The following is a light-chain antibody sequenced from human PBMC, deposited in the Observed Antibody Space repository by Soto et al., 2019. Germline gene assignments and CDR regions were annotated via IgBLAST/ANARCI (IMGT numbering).Light chain of an antibody. CDR3: QSFDSSLSGAV. J-gene: IGLJ1*01. CDR2: GNS. CDR1: RANIGAGYD. Sequence: QSVLTQPPSVSGAPGQRVTISCAGSRANIGAGYDVQWYQHLPGTAPKLLIYGNSYRPSGVPDRFSGSKSGTSASLAITGLEGEDGADYYCQSFDSSLSGAVFGSGTEVTVL. V-gene: IGLV1-40*01.